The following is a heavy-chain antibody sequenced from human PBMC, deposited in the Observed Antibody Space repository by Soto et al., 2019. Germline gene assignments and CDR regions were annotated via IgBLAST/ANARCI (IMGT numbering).Heavy chain of an antibody. D-gene: IGHD4-17*01. V-gene: IGHV1-69*12. CDR1: GGTFSSYA. CDR3: AGEVDDYGDYESYFQH. J-gene: IGHJ1*01. Sequence: QVQLVQSGAEVKKPGSSVKVSCKASGGTFSSYAISWVRQAPGQGLEWMGGIIPIFGTANYAQKFQGRVTITADESTSSGYRELSSLRSEDTAVYYCAGEVDDYGDYESYFQHWGQGTLVTVSS. CDR2: IIPIFGTA.